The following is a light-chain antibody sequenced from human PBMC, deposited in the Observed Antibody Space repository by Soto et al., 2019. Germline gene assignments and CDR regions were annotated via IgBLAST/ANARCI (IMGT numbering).Light chain of an antibody. V-gene: IGLV2-14*01. CDR2: EVS. J-gene: IGLJ1*01. CDR1: SSDVGGYNY. CDR3: SSYTSSSTYV. Sequence: QSVLTQPASVSGSPGQSITISCTGTSSDVGGYNYVSWYQQHPGKAPKLMIYEVSNRPSGVSNRFFGSKSGNTASLTISGLQAEDEADYYCSSYTSSSTYVFGTGTKLPS.